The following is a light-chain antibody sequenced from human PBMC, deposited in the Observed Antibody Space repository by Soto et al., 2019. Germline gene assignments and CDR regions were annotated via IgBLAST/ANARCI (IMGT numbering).Light chain of an antibody. V-gene: IGKV3D-15*01. Sequence: EIVMTQSPTTLSVSPGERAILSCRASQNIGRNLAWYQQKPGQAPRLLIYGASIRATDIPARFSGSGSGTEFSLTISSLQSEDFAVYYCQQYNDWPLTFGGGTKVDIK. CDR2: GAS. CDR1: QNIGRN. J-gene: IGKJ4*01. CDR3: QQYNDWPLT.